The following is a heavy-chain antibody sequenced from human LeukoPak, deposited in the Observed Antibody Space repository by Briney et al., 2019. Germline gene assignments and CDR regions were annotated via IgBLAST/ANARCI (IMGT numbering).Heavy chain of an antibody. CDR3: ARRTGTTVWDDAFDI. CDR2: MYYSGST. V-gene: IGHV4-59*08. J-gene: IGHJ3*02. Sequence: SETLSLTCSVSGVSISSDYWSWIRQPPGKGLEWIGYMYYSGSTNYNPSLKSRVTISVDTSKNQFSLELSSVTAADTAVYYCARRTGTTVWDDAFDIWGQGTMVTVSS. D-gene: IGHD1-7*01. CDR1: GVSISSDY.